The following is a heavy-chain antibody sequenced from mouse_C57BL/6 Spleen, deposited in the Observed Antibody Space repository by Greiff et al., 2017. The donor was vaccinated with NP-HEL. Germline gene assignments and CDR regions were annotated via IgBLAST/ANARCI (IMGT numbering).Heavy chain of an antibody. V-gene: IGHV5-4*01. CDR2: ISDGGSYT. J-gene: IGHJ2*01. D-gene: IGHD1-1*01. Sequence: EVMLVESGGGLVKPGGSLKLSCAASGFTFSSYAMSWVRQTPEKRLEWVATISDGGSYTYYPDNVKGRFTISRDNAKNNLYLQMSHLKSEDTAMYYCAREVYGDYFDYWGQGTTLTVSS. CDR1: GFTFSSYA. CDR3: AREVYGDYFDY.